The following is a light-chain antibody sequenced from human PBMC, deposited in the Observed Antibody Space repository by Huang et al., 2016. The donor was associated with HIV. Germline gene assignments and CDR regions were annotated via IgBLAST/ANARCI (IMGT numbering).Light chain of an antibody. CDR3: QQYYSYWT. J-gene: IGKJ1*01. Sequence: DIQMTQSPSTLSASVGDRVTITCRASQSIISWLAWYQQKPWKAPNVLIYKASNLESGVPSRVSGSGSGTEFTLTISSLQPDDFATDYCQQYYSYWTFGQGTKVEIK. CDR2: KAS. CDR1: QSIISW. V-gene: IGKV1-5*03.